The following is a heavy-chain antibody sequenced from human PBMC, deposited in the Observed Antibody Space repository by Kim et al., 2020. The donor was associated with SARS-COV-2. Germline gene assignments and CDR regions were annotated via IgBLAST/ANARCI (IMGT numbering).Heavy chain of an antibody. CDR3: AKGPSGGYYSSYYGMDV. J-gene: IGHJ6*02. Sequence: GGSLRLSCAASGFTFDDYAMHWVRQAPGKGLEWVSGISWNSGSIGYADSVKGRFTISRDNAKNSLYLQMNSLRAEDTALYYCAKGPSGGYYSSYYGMDVWGQGTTVTVSS. CDR2: ISWNSGSI. CDR1: GFTFDDYA. V-gene: IGHV3-9*01. D-gene: IGHD2-15*01.